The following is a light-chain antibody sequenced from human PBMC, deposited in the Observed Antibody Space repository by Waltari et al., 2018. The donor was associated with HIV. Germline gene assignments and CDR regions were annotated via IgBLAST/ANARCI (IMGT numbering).Light chain of an antibody. CDR3: TSYAGRNTLV. CDR2: EVF. J-gene: IGLJ2*01. Sequence: QSALTQPPSASGSPGQSVTISCTGKTSDVGAYNYVSWYQQHPGKDPNLMIYEVFKRPSGVPDRLAGSKSGNTASLTVSGLQAEDEADYYCTSYAGRNTLVFGGGTKLTVL. CDR1: TSDVGAYNY. V-gene: IGLV2-8*01.